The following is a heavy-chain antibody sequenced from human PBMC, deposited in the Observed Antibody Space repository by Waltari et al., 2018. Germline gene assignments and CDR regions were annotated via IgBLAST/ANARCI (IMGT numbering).Heavy chain of an antibody. D-gene: IGHD2-21*01. CDR2: INHSGIT. CDR1: GGSFRGYY. CDR3: ARGGLRSIVVVIAKNWFDP. Sequence: QVQLQQWGAGLLKPSETLSLTCAVYGGSFRGYYWSWIRQPPGKGLEWIGEINHSGITNYNPSLKSRVTISVDTSKNQFSLKLSSVTAADTAVYYCARGGLRSIVVVIAKNWFDPWGQGTLVTVSS. V-gene: IGHV4-34*01. J-gene: IGHJ5*02.